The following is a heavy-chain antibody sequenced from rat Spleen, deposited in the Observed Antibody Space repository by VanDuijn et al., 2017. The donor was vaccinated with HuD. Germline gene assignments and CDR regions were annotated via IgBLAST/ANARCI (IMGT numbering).Heavy chain of an antibody. J-gene: IGHJ2*01. CDR1: GFTFSDYN. CDR3: TREGLYYYGGYSEEDY. Sequence: EVQLVESGGGLVQPGRSLKLSCAASGFTFSDYNMAWVRQAPKKGLEWVASISYDGGSTYYSDSVKGRFTISRDNAKSTLYLQMNSLRSEDTATYYCTREGLYYYGGYSEEDYWGQGVMVTVSS. CDR2: ISYDGGST. D-gene: IGHD1-11*01. V-gene: IGHV5-20*01.